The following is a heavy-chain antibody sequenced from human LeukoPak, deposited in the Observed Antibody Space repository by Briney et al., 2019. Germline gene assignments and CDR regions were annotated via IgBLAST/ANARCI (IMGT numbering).Heavy chain of an antibody. Sequence: GGSLRLSCAASGFTFSTYEMNWVRQAPGKGLEWVSYISSSGSIIYYADSVKGRFTISRDNAKNSLYLQMNSLRAEDTAVYYCARGDRDLLDYYYYMDVWGKGTTVTISS. CDR1: GFTFSTYE. D-gene: IGHD3-3*01. CDR2: ISSSGSII. V-gene: IGHV3-48*03. CDR3: ARGDRDLLDYYYYMDV. J-gene: IGHJ6*03.